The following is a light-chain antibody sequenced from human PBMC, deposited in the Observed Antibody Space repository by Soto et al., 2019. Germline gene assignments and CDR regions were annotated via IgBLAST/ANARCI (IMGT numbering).Light chain of an antibody. CDR1: QSVSGN. J-gene: IGKJ5*01. Sequence: EIVMTQSPATLSVSPGERAALSCRASQSVSGNLAWYQQTPGQAPRLLIYGASTRATGIPARFSGSGFGTEFTLTISSLKSEDFAVYYCQQYNYRPPAFGQGTRVEIK. CDR2: GAS. CDR3: QQYNYRPPA. V-gene: IGKV3-15*01.